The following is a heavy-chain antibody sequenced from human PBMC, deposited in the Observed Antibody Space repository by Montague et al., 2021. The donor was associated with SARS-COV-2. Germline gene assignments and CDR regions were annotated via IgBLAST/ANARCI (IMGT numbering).Heavy chain of an antibody. CDR2: IDWDDDK. D-gene: IGHD5-18*01. V-gene: IGHV2-70*01. Sequence: PALVKPTQTLTLTCTFSGFSLSTSGMCVSWIRQPPGKALEWLALIDWDDDKYYSTSLKTRLTISKDTSKNQVVLTMTNMDPVDTATYYCARIQAELWPNCYYYGMDVWGQGTTVTVSS. J-gene: IGHJ6*02. CDR1: GFSLSTSGMC. CDR3: ARIQAELWPNCYYYGMDV.